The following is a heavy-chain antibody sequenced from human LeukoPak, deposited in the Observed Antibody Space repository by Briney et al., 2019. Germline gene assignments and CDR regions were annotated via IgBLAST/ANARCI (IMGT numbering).Heavy chain of an antibody. Sequence: PGGSLRLSCAASEVTFSSYAMSWVRQAPGKGLEWVAGIRDSGETTYYADSVKGRFTISRENSKKTLYLLMHSLRVEDTAVYYCARTPLPIAVSAAYNWFDPWGKGAQVTVSS. CDR1: EVTFSSYA. V-gene: IGHV3-23*01. CDR3: ARTPLPIAVSAAYNWFDP. CDR2: IRDSGETT. D-gene: IGHD6-19*01. J-gene: IGHJ5*02.